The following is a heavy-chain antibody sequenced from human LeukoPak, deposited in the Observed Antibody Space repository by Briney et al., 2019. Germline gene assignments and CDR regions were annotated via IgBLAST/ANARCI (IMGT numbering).Heavy chain of an antibody. CDR1: GGSISGGKW. D-gene: IGHD6-13*01. V-gene: IGHV4-4*02. J-gene: IGHJ4*02. Sequence: PSETLSLTCTVSGGSISGGKWWSWVRQPPGKGLEWIGEISHSGSPNYNPSLKSRLTISVDKAKNQFSLNLNSVTAADTAVYYCASDAAAGYSLAYWGQGTLVTVSS. CDR2: ISHSGSP. CDR3: ASDAAAGYSLAY.